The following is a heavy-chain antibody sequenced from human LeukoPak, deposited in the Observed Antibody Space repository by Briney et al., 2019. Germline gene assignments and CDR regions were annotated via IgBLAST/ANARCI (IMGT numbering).Heavy chain of an antibody. V-gene: IGHV3-33*01. Sequence: GGSLRLSCAASGFTFSSYGMRWVRQAPGKGLEWVAVIWYDGSNKYYADSVKGRFTISRDNSKNTLYLQMNSLRAEDTAVYYCARVDNYDYVWGSYRYWGQGTLVTVSS. D-gene: IGHD3-16*02. J-gene: IGHJ4*02. CDR2: IWYDGSNK. CDR1: GFTFSSYG. CDR3: ARVDNYDYVWGSYRY.